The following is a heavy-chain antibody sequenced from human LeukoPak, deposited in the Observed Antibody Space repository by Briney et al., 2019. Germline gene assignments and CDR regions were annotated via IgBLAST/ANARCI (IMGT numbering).Heavy chain of an antibody. V-gene: IGHV1-8*01. CDR1: GYTFTSYD. Sequence: ASVKVSCKASGYTFTSYDINWVRQATGQGLEWMGSMNPNSGNTGYAQKFQGRGTMTRNTSISTAYMELSSLRSEDTAVYYCARARDGDYALDLWGRGTLVTVSS. J-gene: IGHJ2*01. CDR3: ARARDGDYALDL. CDR2: MNPNSGNT. D-gene: IGHD4-17*01.